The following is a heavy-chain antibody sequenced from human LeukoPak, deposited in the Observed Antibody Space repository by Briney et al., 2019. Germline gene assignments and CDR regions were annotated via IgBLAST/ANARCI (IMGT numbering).Heavy chain of an antibody. CDR2: IISIFGTA. CDR3: ASEEVYSGYDYRTFDY. D-gene: IGHD5-12*01. Sequence: SVKVSCKASGGTFSSYAISWVRQAPGQGLEWMGGIISIFGTANYAQKFQGRVTITTDESTSTAYMELSSLRSEDTAVYYCASEEVYSGYDYRTFDYWGQGTRVTVSS. J-gene: IGHJ4*02. CDR1: GGTFSSYA. V-gene: IGHV1-69*05.